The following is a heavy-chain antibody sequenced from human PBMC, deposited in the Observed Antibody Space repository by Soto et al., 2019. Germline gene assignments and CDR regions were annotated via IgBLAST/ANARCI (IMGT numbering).Heavy chain of an antibody. CDR3: TTDPDFYGSGSYAFDI. CDR2: IKSKTDGGTT. D-gene: IGHD3-10*01. CDR1: GFTFSNAW. V-gene: IGHV3-15*01. J-gene: IGHJ3*02. Sequence: GGSLRLSCAASGFTFSNAWMSWVRQAPGKGLEWVGRIKSKTDGGTTDYAAPVKGRFTISRDDSKNTLYLQMNSLKTEDTAVYYCTTDPDFYGSGSYAFDILGQGTMVTVSS.